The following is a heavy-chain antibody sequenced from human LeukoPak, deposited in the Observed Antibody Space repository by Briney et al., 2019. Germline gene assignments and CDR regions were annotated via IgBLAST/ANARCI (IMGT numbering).Heavy chain of an antibody. V-gene: IGHV3-23*01. CDR1: GFTFSYYD. J-gene: IGHJ6*03. CDR3: AKRGNPAVGHHYLDV. Sequence: GGSLRLSCAASGFTFSYYDMSWVRQAPGKGLEWVASITLSGGSTFYADSVKGRFTISRENSKNTLYLQMNSLSAEETAVYYCAKRGNPAVGHHYLDVWGKGTTVSVSS. D-gene: IGHD2-2*01. CDR2: ITLSGGST.